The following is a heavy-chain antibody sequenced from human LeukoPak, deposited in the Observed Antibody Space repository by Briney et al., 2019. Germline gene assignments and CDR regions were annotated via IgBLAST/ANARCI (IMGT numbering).Heavy chain of an antibody. CDR1: GYTFTSYG. CDR2: ISAYNGNT. CDR3: ARPKCSGGSCYWSFFY. Sequence: ASVKVSCKASGYTFTSYGISSVRQAPGQGLERMGWISAYNGNTNYAQKLQGRVTMTTDTSTRTAYMQLRSLRSDDTAVYYCARPKCSGGSCYWSFFYWGQGTLVTVSS. J-gene: IGHJ4*02. D-gene: IGHD2-15*01. V-gene: IGHV1-18*01.